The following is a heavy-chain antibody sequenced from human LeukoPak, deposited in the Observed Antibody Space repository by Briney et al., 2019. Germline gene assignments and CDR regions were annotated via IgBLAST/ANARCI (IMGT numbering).Heavy chain of an antibody. CDR1: GYTFTSYG. CDR3: ARVRIQGATTDAFDI. D-gene: IGHD1-26*01. Sequence: ASVKVSCKASGYTFTSYGISWVRQAPGQGLEWMGWISAYNGNTNYAQKLQGRVTMTTDTSTSTAYMELRSLRSDDTAVYYCARVRIQGATTDAFDIWGQGTMVTVSS. J-gene: IGHJ3*02. V-gene: IGHV1-18*01. CDR2: ISAYNGNT.